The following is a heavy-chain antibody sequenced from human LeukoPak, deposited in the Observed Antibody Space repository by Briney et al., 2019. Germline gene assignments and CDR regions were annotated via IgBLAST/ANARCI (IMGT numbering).Heavy chain of an antibody. V-gene: IGHV3-23*01. CDR2: ISGHGDGT. Sequence: GGSLRLSCAASGFTFSSYAMSWVRQAPGKGLEWGSAISGHGDGTYYADSVKGRFTISRDNSKNTVYLQMNSLRAEDTAVYYCAQDQGYYGSGSYKEFFRHWGQGTLVAVSS. D-gene: IGHD3-10*01. CDR1: GFTFSSYA. J-gene: IGHJ1*01. CDR3: AQDQGYYGSGSYKEFFRH.